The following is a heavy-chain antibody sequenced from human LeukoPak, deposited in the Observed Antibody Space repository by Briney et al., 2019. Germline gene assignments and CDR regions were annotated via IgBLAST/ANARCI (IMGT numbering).Heavy chain of an antibody. CDR3: ASPHPGYCSSTSCQLPFDY. V-gene: IGHV1-69*02. Sequence: SVKVSCKASGGTFSSYTISWVRQAPGQGLEWMGRIIPVLGIANYAQKFQGRVTITADKSTSTAYMELSSLRSEDTAVYYRASPHPGYCSSTSCQLPFDYWGQGTLVTVSS. D-gene: IGHD2-2*01. J-gene: IGHJ4*02. CDR1: GGTFSSYT. CDR2: IIPVLGIA.